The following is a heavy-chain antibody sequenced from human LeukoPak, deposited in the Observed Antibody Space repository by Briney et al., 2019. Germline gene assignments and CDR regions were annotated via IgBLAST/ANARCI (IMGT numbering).Heavy chain of an antibody. D-gene: IGHD3-22*01. CDR1: GGSISSSNW. CDR2: IHHSGST. CDR3: ARHRVDYYDSSGPNWYFDL. V-gene: IGHV4-4*02. Sequence: SGTLSLTCAVSGGSISSSNWWSWVRQPPGKGLEWIGEIHHSGSTNYNPSLKSRVTISVDTSKNQFSLKLSSVTAADTAVYYCARHRVDYYDSSGPNWYFDLWGRGTLVTVSS. J-gene: IGHJ2*01.